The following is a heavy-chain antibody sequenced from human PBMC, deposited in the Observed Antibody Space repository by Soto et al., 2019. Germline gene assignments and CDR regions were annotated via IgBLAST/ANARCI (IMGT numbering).Heavy chain of an antibody. V-gene: IGHV4-4*02. CDR1: GGSISSTHS. D-gene: IGHD3-10*01. CDR3: ARFYGNGPADY. J-gene: IGHJ4*02. Sequence: PSETLSLTCAVSGGSISSTHSWSWVRQPPGKGLEWIGEIYHSGSTNYNPSLKSRVTISVDKSKNQFSLKLSSVTAADTAVYYCARFYGNGPADYWGQGTLVTVSS. CDR2: IYHSGST.